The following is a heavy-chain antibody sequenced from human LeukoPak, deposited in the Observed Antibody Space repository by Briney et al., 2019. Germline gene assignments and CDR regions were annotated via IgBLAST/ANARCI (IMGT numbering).Heavy chain of an antibody. CDR1: GFTFSSYW. CDR3: ARNWGYFDY. V-gene: IGHV3-7*04. J-gene: IGHJ4*02. CDR2: IKEDGSEK. D-gene: IGHD7-27*01. Sequence: GGSLRLSCAASGFTFSSYWMIWVRQAPGKGLEWVATIKEDGSEKYYGGSVRGRFTISRDNAKNSLYLQMNSLRGEDTAVYHCARNWGYFDYWGQGTLVTVSS.